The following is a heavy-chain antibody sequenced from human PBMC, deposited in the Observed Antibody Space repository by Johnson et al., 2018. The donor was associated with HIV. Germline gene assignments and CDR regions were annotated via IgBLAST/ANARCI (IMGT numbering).Heavy chain of an antibody. V-gene: IGHV3-66*02. CDR2: IYSGGST. D-gene: IGHD2-15*01. CDR3: ASILVVAAQEADAFDI. CDR1: GFTVSSNY. Sequence: MQLVESGGGLIQPGGSLRLSCAASGFTVSSNYMSWVRQAPGKGLEWVSVIYSGGSTYYADSVKGRFTISRDNSKNTLYLQMNSLRAGYTAVYYCASILVVAAQEADAFDIWGQGTMVTVSS. J-gene: IGHJ3*02.